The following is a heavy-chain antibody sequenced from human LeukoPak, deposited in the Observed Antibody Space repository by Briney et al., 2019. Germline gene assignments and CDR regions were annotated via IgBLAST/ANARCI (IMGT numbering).Heavy chain of an antibody. CDR2: IRSKAYGGTT. CDR3: TRDIRYDSSGYYRRGYYYGMDV. J-gene: IGHJ6*02. V-gene: IGHV3-49*03. CDR1: GFTFGDYA. D-gene: IGHD3-22*01. Sequence: PGGSLRLSCTASGFTFGDYAMSWFRQAPGKGLEWVGFIRSKAYGGTTEYAASVKGRFTISRDDSKSIAYLQMNSLKTEDTAVYYCTRDIRYDSSGYYRRGYYYGMDVWGQGTTVTVSS.